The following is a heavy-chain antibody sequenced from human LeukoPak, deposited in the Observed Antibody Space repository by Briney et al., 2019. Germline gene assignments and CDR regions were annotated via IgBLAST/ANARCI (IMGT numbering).Heavy chain of an antibody. CDR3: ARGRGSGSRWGGAFDI. J-gene: IGHJ3*02. CDR1: GFTFSDYY. V-gene: IGHV3-11*05. CDR2: ISSSSSYR. D-gene: IGHD3-10*01. Sequence: PGGSLRLSCAASGFTFSDYYISWIRQAPGKGLEWVSYISSSSSYRNYADSVKGRFTISRDNAKNSLFLQMNSLRAEDTAVYYCARGRGSGSRWGGAFDIWGQGTMVTVSS.